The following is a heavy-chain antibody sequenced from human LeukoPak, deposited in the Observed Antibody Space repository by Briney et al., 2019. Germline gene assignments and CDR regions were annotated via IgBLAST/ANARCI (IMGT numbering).Heavy chain of an antibody. CDR3: ARGFAAPGHWFDP. Sequence: SVKVSCKASGGTFTSYAISWVRLAPGQGLEWMGGIIPIFGTANYAQKFQGRVTITADESTSTAYMELSSLRSEDTAVYYCARGFAAPGHWFDPWGQGTLVTVSS. V-gene: IGHV1-69*13. J-gene: IGHJ5*02. CDR2: IIPIFGTA. CDR1: GGTFTSYA. D-gene: IGHD3-10*01.